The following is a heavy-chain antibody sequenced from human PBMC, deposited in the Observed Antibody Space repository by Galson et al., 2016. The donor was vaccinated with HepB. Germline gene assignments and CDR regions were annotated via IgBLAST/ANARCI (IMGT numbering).Heavy chain of an antibody. CDR2: ISWNSGSI. D-gene: IGHD3-22*01. Sequence: SLRLSCAASGFIFKDYAMHWVRQAPGKGLEWVSSISWNSGSIGYADSVKGRFTISRDNAKNTLYLQMNSLRAEDTAVYYCAREGYYYDNSSFRRENAFDIWGQGTMVTVAS. CDR1: GFIFKDYA. CDR3: AREGYYYDNSSFRRENAFDI. J-gene: IGHJ3*02. V-gene: IGHV3-9*01.